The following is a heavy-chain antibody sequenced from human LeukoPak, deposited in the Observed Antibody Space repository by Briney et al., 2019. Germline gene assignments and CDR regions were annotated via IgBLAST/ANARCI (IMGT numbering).Heavy chain of an antibody. V-gene: IGHV3-48*01. CDR2: IGSSSSTI. CDR1: GFTFSSYG. CDR3: ASSAGGDY. D-gene: IGHD1-26*01. Sequence: PGGSLRLSCAASGFTFSSYGMNWVRQAPGKGLEWVSYIGSSSSTIYYADSVKGRFTISRDNAKNSLYLLMNSLRAEDTAMYYCASSAGGDYWGQGTLVTVSS. J-gene: IGHJ4*02.